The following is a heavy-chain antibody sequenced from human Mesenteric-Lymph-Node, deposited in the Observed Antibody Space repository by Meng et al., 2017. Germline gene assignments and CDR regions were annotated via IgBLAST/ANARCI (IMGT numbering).Heavy chain of an antibody. J-gene: IGHJ4*02. D-gene: IGHD3-10*01. V-gene: IGHV3-21*01. CDR1: GFTFSSYS. CDR2: ISSSSYI. CDR3: AKDVNFSIVRGSGFRY. Sequence: GGSLRLSCAASGFTFSSYSMNWVRQAPGKGLEWVSSISSSSYIYYADSVKGRFTISRDNAKNSLYLQMNSLRAEDTAVYYCAKDVNFSIVRGSGFRYWGQGTLVTVSS.